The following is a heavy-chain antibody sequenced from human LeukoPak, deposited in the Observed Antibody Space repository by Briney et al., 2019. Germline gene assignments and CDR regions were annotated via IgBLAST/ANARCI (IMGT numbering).Heavy chain of an antibody. V-gene: IGHV1-2*02. CDR2: INPNSGGT. D-gene: IGHD3-22*01. Sequence: GASVKVSCKASGYTFTGYYMHWVRQAPGQGLEWMGWINPNSGGTKYAQKFQGRVNMTRDPSISTAYMELSRLRSDDAAVYYCARWFHDSSGYYYSTDSWGQGTLVTVSS. CDR3: ARWFHDSSGYYYSTDS. CDR1: GYTFTGYY. J-gene: IGHJ5*01.